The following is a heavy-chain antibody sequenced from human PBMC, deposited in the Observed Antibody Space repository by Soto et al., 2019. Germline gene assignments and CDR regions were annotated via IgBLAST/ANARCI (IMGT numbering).Heavy chain of an antibody. CDR1: GFTFVNYW. V-gene: IGHV3-74*01. Sequence: EVQLVESGGGLVQPGWSLRLSCAASGFTFVNYWMHWVRQAPGKGLEWVSRMNSDGSTTDYADSVKGRFTVYRDTAKNTLYLPMNSLRAEDTAVYSCETAEVDYRGPGTPVTVSS. CDR3: ETAEVDY. CDR2: MNSDGSTT. J-gene: IGHJ4*02.